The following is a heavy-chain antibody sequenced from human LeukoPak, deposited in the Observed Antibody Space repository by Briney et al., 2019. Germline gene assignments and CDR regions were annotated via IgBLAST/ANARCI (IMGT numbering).Heavy chain of an antibody. CDR1: GGSISSGSYY. Sequence: PSETLSLTCTVSGGSISSGSYYWSWIRQPAGKGLEWIGRIYTSGSTNYNPSLKSRDTISVDTSKNQFSLKLSSVAAADTAVYYCAREAGYCSSTSCPEGWFDPWGQGTLVTVSS. V-gene: IGHV4-61*02. D-gene: IGHD2-2*01. CDR2: IYTSGST. J-gene: IGHJ5*02. CDR3: AREAGYCSSTSCPEGWFDP.